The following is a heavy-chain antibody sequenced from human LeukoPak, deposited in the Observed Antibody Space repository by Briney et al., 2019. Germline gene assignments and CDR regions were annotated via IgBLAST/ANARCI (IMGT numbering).Heavy chain of an antibody. V-gene: IGHV3-30*04. Sequence: GGSLRLSCAASGFTFSSYAMHWVRQAPGKGLEWVAVISYDGSNKYYADSVKGRFTISRDNAKNSLYLQMNSLRADDTALYYCARTVSSTHFDYWGQGTLVTVSS. CDR3: ARTVSSTHFDY. CDR1: GFTFSSYA. CDR2: ISYDGSNK. D-gene: IGHD3-16*01. J-gene: IGHJ4*02.